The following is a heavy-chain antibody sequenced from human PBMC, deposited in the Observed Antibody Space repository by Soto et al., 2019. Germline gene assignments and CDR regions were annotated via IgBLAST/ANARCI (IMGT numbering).Heavy chain of an antibody. V-gene: IGHV3-23*01. D-gene: IGHD2-15*01. CDR1: GFIFSNYA. CDR3: AKDTGRGGGSVFDY. CDR2: ISGSGADT. J-gene: IGHJ4*02. Sequence: EVQLLESGGGLVQPGGSLRLSCAPSGFIFSNYAMSWVRQARGKGLEWVSAISGSGADTYYTESVKGRFTISRDNFKNTLYLQMNSLRAEDTALYYCAKDTGRGGGSVFDYWGQGTLVTVSS.